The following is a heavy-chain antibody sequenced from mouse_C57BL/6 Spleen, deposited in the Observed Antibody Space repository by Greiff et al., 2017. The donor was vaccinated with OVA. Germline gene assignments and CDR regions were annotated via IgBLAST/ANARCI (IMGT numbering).Heavy chain of an antibody. J-gene: IGHJ1*03. CDR3: ARRDYYGSSSDV. CDR1: GYTFTSYW. V-gene: IGHV1-61*01. CDR2: IYPSDSET. D-gene: IGHD1-1*01. Sequence: QVQLKQPGAELVRPGSSVKLSCKASGYTFTSYWMDWVKQRPGQGLEWIGNIYPSDSETHYNQKFKDKATLTVDKSSSTAYMQLSSLTSEDSAVYYCARRDYYGSSSDVWGTGTTVTVSS.